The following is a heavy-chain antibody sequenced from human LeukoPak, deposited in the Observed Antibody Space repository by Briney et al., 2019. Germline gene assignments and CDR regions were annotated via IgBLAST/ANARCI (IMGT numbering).Heavy chain of an antibody. Sequence: GGSLRLSCAASGFTFSSYGMNWVRQAPGKGLEWISYISSSSSTIYYADSVKGRFTISRDNAKNSLYLQMNSLRAEDTAVYYCARDLYNAELPLQEAAGDWFDPWGQGTLVTVSS. V-gene: IGHV3-48*04. D-gene: IGHD5-24*01. CDR3: ARDLYNAELPLQEAAGDWFDP. CDR1: GFTFSSYG. CDR2: ISSSSSTI. J-gene: IGHJ5*02.